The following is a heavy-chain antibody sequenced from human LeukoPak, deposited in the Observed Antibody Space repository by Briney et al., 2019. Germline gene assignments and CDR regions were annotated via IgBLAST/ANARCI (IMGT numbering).Heavy chain of an antibody. CDR3: ARDGYNYFDF. J-gene: IGHJ4*02. CDR1: GFTFRNYY. CDR2: ISSNGNTI. D-gene: IGHD5-24*01. Sequence: GGSLRLSCAASGFTFRNYYMIRIRQATGKGLEWLSYISSNGNTIYYADSVRGRFTVSRDNVKNSLFVEMNSLRAEDTAVYYCARDGYNYFDFWGQGTLVTVSS. V-gene: IGHV3-11*01.